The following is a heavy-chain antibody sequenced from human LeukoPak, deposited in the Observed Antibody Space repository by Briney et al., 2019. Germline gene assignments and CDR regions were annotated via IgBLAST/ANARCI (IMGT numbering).Heavy chain of an antibody. Sequence: ASAKVSCKASGYTFTSYGISWVRQAPGQGLEWMGWISDYNGNTNYAQKLQGRVTMTTDTSTSTAYMELRSLRSDDTAVYYCARDLYGGSLPVSWFDPWGQGTLVTVSS. CDR1: GYTFTSYG. V-gene: IGHV1-18*01. CDR2: ISDYNGNT. D-gene: IGHD4-17*01. J-gene: IGHJ5*02. CDR3: ARDLYGGSLPVSWFDP.